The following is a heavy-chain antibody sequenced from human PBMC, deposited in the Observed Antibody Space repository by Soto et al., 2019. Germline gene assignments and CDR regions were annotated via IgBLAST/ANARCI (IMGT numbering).Heavy chain of an antibody. D-gene: IGHD2-15*01. CDR3: AKNQGGGGRGRSDY. CDR1: GFTFSSYA. CDR2: ISGSGGST. J-gene: IGHJ4*02. V-gene: IGHV3-23*01. Sequence: EVQLLESGGGLVQPGGSLRLSCAASGFTFSSYAMSWVRQAPGKGLEWVSAISGSGGSTYYADSVKGRFTIPGDNSKNTRYLQMKSLRAEDTAVYYCAKNQGGGGRGRSDYWGQGTLVTVSS.